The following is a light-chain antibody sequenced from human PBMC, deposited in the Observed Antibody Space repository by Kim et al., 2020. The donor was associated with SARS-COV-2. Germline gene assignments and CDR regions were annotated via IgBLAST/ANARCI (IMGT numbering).Light chain of an antibody. CDR2: GAS. Sequence: EIVMTQSPATLSVSPGERATLSCRASQSVSTNLAWYQQKPGQAPRLLIYGASTRATTIPARFSGSGSGTEFTLTISGLQSEDFAVYCCQHYDNWSMYTFGQGTKLEI. J-gene: IGKJ2*01. CDR3: QHYDNWSMYT. CDR1: QSVSTN. V-gene: IGKV3-15*01.